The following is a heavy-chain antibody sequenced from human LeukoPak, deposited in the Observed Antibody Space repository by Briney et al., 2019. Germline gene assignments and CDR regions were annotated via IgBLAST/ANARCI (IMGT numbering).Heavy chain of an antibody. CDR1: GFTFSSYW. J-gene: IGHJ4*02. D-gene: IGHD3-10*01. CDR3: TSVGFGPYYFDN. Sequence: GGSLRLSCAASGFTFSSYWMSWVRQAPGKGLEWVANIKQDGSEKYYVDSVKGRFTISRDDSKNTLYLQMNSLKTEDTAVYYCTSVGFGPYYFDNWGQGSLVTVSS. CDR2: IKQDGSEK. V-gene: IGHV3-7*03.